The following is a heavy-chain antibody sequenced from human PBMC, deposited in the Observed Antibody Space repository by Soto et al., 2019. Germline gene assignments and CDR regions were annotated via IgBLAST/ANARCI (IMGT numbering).Heavy chain of an antibody. J-gene: IGHJ6*02. Sequence: SETLSLTCTVSGGSISSGDYYWSWIRQPPGKGLEWIGYIYYSGSTYYNPSLKSRVTISVDTSKNQFSLKLSSVTAADTAVYYCASNRGSSSGSHRYCYYYGMDFWGQGTTVTVSS. CDR2: IYYSGST. V-gene: IGHV4-30-4*01. D-gene: IGHD6-13*01. CDR1: GGSISSGDYY. CDR3: ASNRGSSSGSHRYCYYYGMDF.